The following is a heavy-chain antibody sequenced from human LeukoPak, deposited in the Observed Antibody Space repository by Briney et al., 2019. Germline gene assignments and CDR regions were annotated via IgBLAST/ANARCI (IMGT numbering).Heavy chain of an antibody. D-gene: IGHD6-19*01. V-gene: IGHV4-4*07. CDR2: IYTSGST. Sequence: PSETLSLTCTVSGGTISSYYWSWIRQPAGKGLEWIGRIYTSGSTNYNPSLKSGVTMSVVTSKNQFSLKLSSVTAADTAVYYCARDPSNPYSSGWYYFDYWGQGTLVTVSS. CDR1: GGTISSYY. J-gene: IGHJ4*02. CDR3: ARDPSNPYSSGWYYFDY.